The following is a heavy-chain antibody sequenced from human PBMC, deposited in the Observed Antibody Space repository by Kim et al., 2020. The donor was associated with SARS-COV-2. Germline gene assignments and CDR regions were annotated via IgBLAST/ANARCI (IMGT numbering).Heavy chain of an antibody. J-gene: IGHJ4*02. CDR3: ARDLLYPAGGYSYEIGY. V-gene: IGHV3-30*04. CDR2: ISYDGSNK. CDR1: GFTFSSYA. D-gene: IGHD5-18*01. Sequence: GGSLRLSCAASGFTFSSYAMHWVRQAPGKGLEWVAVISYDGSNKYYADSVKGRFTISRDNSKNTLYLQMNSLRAEDTAVYYCARDLLYPAGGYSYEIGYWGQGTLVTVSS.